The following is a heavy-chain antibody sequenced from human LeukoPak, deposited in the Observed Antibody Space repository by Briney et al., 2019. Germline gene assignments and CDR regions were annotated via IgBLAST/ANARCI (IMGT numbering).Heavy chain of an antibody. D-gene: IGHD1-26*01. Sequence: ASVKVSCKASGYTFTSYDINWVRQATGQGLEWMGWMNPNSGNTGYAQKFQGRVTITRNTSISTAYMELSSLRSEDTAVYYCARVSRWGLNSGSYLWGQGTLVTVSS. CDR2: MNPNSGNT. V-gene: IGHV1-8*03. J-gene: IGHJ4*02. CDR3: ARVSRWGLNSGSYL. CDR1: GYTFTSYD.